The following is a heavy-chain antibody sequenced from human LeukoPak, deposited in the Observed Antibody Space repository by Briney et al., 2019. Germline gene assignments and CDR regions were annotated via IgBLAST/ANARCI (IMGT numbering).Heavy chain of an antibody. CDR1: GGSISDYY. V-gene: IGHV4-4*09. Sequence: SETLSLTCSVSGGSISDYYWSWIRQPPGKGLEWIGYIYRGGTINYNPSVKSRVTMSLDTSKNQISLMLNSVTAADTAIYYCSRHWLEAAKTYSYWFDPWGQGTLVTVSS. J-gene: IGHJ5*02. CDR2: IYRGGTI. CDR3: SRHWLEAAKTYSYWFDP. D-gene: IGHD6-13*01.